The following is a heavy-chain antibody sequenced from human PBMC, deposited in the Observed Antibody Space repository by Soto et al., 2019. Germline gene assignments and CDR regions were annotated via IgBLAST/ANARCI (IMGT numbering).Heavy chain of an antibody. CDR3: ASGSRYSSSWLDY. CDR2: INHSGST. D-gene: IGHD6-13*01. CDR1: GGSFSGYY. V-gene: IGHV4-34*01. Sequence: LSLTCAVYGGSFSGYYWSWIRQPPGKGLEWIGEINHSGSTNYNPSLKSRVTISVDTSKNQFSLKLSSVTAADTAVYYCASGSRYSSSWLDYWGQGTLVTVSS. J-gene: IGHJ4*02.